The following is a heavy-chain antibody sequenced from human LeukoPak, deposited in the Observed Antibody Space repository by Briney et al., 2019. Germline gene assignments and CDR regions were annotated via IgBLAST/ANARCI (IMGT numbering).Heavy chain of an antibody. J-gene: IGHJ4*02. V-gene: IGHV3-66*01. Sequence: GGSLRLSCAASGFTVSSNYMSWVRQAPGKGLEWVSVIYSGGTTYYADSVKGRFTISRDNSKNTLYLQMTSLRAEDTAVYYCAKLLMAMVRGVDIDCWGQGTLVTVSS. CDR3: AKLLMAMVRGVDIDC. CDR2: IYSGGTT. CDR1: GFTVSSNY. D-gene: IGHD3-10*01.